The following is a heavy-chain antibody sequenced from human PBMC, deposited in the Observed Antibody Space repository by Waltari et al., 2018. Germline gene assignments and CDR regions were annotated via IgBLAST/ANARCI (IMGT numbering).Heavy chain of an antibody. CDR1: GGSFSGYY. J-gene: IGHJ4*02. D-gene: IGHD3-22*01. CDR3: ARRYDSSGYYRSVEGLGY. Sequence: QVQLQQWGAGLLKPSETLSLTCAVYGGSFSGYYWSWIRQPPGKGLEWIVEINHSGSTNYNPSLKSRVTISVDTSKNQFSLKLSSVTAADTAVYYCARRYDSSGYYRSVEGLGYWGQGTLVTVSS. V-gene: IGHV4-34*01. CDR2: INHSGST.